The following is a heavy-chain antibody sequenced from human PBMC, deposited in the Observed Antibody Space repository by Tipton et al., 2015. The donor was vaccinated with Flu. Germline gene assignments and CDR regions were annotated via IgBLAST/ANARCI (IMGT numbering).Heavy chain of an antibody. CDR1: GGSISSYY. V-gene: IGHV4-59*01. CDR3: ARAGPTYYYDSRRAGAFDI. D-gene: IGHD3-22*01. J-gene: IGHJ3*02. Sequence: TLSLTCTVSGGSISSYYWSWIRQPPGKGLEWIGYIYYSGSTNYNPSLKSRVTISVDTSKNQFSLKLSSVTAADTAVYYCARAGPTYYYDSRRAGAFDIWGQGTMVTVSS. CDR2: IYYSGST.